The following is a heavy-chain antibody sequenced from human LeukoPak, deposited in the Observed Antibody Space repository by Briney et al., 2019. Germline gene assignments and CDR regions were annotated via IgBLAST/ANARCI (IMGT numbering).Heavy chain of an antibody. CDR1: GFTFRSDG. D-gene: IGHD3-3*01. CDR3: AKDLKSGYMDS. J-gene: IGHJ4*02. V-gene: IGHV3-33*06. Sequence: GKSLRLSYAASGFTFRSDGMHSVRQAPGNWLEWVGFIYSDVSNKYFIESLNVRFTISMDHSQNKVFMQMNSLRVDDTAVYSCAKDLKSGYMDSWGQGTLVTVS. CDR2: IYSDVSNK.